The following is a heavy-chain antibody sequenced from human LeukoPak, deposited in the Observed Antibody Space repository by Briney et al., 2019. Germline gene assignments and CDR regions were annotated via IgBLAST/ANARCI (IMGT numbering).Heavy chain of an antibody. V-gene: IGHV4-34*01. D-gene: IGHD6-13*01. J-gene: IGHJ4*02. Sequence: SETLSLTCAVYGGSFSGYYWSWIRQPPGKGLEWIGEINDSESTNYNPSLKSRVTISVDTSKNQFSLRLSSVTAADTAIYYCARETAAAGSFIAINDYWGQGTLVTVSS. CDR1: GGSFSGYY. CDR2: INDSEST. CDR3: ARETAAAGSFIAINDY.